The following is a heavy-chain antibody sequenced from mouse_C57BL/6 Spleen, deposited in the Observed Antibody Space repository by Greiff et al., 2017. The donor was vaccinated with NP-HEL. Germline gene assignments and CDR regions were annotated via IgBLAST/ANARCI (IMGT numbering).Heavy chain of an antibody. CDR3: AREDITTVVGV. D-gene: IGHD1-1*01. J-gene: IGHJ1*03. CDR1: GYAFSSYW. Sequence: QVQLKESGAELVKPGASVKISCKASGYAFSSYWMNWVKQRPGKGLEWIGQIYPGDGDTNYNGKFKGKATLTADKSSSTAYMQLSSLTSEDSAVYFCAREDITTVVGVWGTGTTVTVSS. CDR2: IYPGDGDT. V-gene: IGHV1-80*01.